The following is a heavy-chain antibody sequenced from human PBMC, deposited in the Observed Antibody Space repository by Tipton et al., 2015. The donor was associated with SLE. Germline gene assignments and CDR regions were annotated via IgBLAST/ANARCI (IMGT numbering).Heavy chain of an antibody. V-gene: IGHV4-34*01. D-gene: IGHD3-10*01. Sequence: TLSLTCAVYGGSFSGYYWSWIRQPPGKGLEWIREINHSGSTYYNPSLKSRVTISVDTSKNQFSLKLSSVTAADTAVYYCARDVLLGSYWGQGTLVTVSS. CDR1: GGSFSGYY. CDR2: INHSGST. J-gene: IGHJ4*02. CDR3: ARDVLLGSY.